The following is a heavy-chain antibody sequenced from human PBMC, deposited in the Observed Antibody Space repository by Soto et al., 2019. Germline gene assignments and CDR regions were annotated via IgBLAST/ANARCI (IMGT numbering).Heavy chain of an antibody. CDR3: ARAPSAPGDYLDY. CDR2: FSAYNGNT. V-gene: IGHV1-18*04. CDR1: GYTFTNYG. J-gene: IGHJ4*02. Sequence: GVSVKVSCKASGYTFTNYGISWVRQAPGQGLEWMGWFSAYNGNTDYAQKVQGRVTITTDTSTTTAYMELRSLRSDDTAVYYCARAPSAPGDYLDYWGQGTLVTVSS.